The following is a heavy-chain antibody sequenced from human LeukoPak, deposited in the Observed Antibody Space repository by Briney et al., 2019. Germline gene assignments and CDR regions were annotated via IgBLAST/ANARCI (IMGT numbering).Heavy chain of an antibody. D-gene: IGHD4-11*01. CDR2: TSSSDAGT. J-gene: IGHJ4*02. CDR3: AKDAAANVDYPYYFDY. V-gene: IGHV3-23*01. Sequence: PGGSLRLSCAASGFTLSSYAMSWVRQAPGKGLEWVSATSSSDAGTYYAESVRGRFTISRDNSRTTLYLLMNSLRAEDTAVYYCAKDAAANVDYPYYFDYWGQGALVTVSS. CDR1: GFTLSSYA.